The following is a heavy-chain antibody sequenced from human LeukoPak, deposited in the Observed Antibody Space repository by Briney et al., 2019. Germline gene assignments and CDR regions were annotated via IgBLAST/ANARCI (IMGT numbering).Heavy chain of an antibody. J-gene: IGHJ4*02. CDR2: IKQDGSEK. CDR1: GFTLSSYW. V-gene: IGHV3-7*01. CDR3: ARDYSNRFDY. Sequence: PGGSLRLSCAASGFTLSSYWMTWVRQAPGKGLEWVANIKQDGSEKYYVDSVKGRFTISRDNAKHSLYLQMNSLRAEDTAVYYCARDYSNRFDYWGQGTLVTVSS. D-gene: IGHD4-11*01.